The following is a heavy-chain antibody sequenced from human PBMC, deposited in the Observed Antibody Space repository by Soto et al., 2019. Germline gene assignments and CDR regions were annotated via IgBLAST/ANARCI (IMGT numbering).Heavy chain of an antibody. J-gene: IGHJ5*02. CDR2: IKSKADGETK. Sequence: PGGSLRPSCAASGFTFSHAWMSWVRQAPGKGLEWVGRIKSKADGETKDYGAPVRGRFTISRDDSQDILYLHMNSLRIEDTAVYYCCVIKRRDQYSTSGYWFDPWGPGTLVTVSS. D-gene: IGHD4-4*01. CDR1: GFTFSHAW. CDR3: CVIKRRDQYSTSGYWFDP. V-gene: IGHV3-15*01.